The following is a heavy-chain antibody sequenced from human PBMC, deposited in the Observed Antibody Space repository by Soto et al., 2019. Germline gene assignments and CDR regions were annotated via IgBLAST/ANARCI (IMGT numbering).Heavy chain of an antibody. CDR1: GKSLSGYY. V-gene: IGHV4-34*01. Sequence: PSETLSLTCAVYGKSLSGYYWSWIRQPPGKALEWIGEINHSGNTNYNPSLKSRVTISVETSKNQLFLNLSSVTAADTAMYYCARHHVRGRTIAGAAEFWGQGTLVTVSS. J-gene: IGHJ4*02. CDR3: ARHHVRGRTIAGAAEF. D-gene: IGHD1-26*01. CDR2: INHSGNT.